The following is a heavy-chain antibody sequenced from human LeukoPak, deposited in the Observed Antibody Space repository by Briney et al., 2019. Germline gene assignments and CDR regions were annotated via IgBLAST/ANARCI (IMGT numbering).Heavy chain of an antibody. V-gene: IGHV3-21*04. J-gene: IGHJ6*02. D-gene: IGHD1-14*01. Sequence: GGSLRLSCAASGFTFSSYSMNWVRQAPGKGLEWVSSISSSSSYIYYADSVKGRFTISRDNAKNSLYLQMNSLRAEDTAVYYCASIPERYYYGMDVWGQGTTVTVSS. CDR2: ISSSSSYI. CDR1: GFTFSSYS. CDR3: ASIPERYYYGMDV.